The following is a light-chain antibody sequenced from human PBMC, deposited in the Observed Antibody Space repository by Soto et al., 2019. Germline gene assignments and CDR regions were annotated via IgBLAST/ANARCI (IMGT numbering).Light chain of an antibody. J-gene: IGKJ1*01. Sequence: EIVLTQSPATLSLSPGERATLSCRASQSISSYLAWYQQRPGEVSRLLIYDASSRATGIPTRFSASGSGTDFTLTISSLEPEDFAVYCCQQRSSWPRTFGQGTKVEIK. V-gene: IGKV3-11*01. CDR1: QSISSY. CDR3: QQRSSWPRT. CDR2: DAS.